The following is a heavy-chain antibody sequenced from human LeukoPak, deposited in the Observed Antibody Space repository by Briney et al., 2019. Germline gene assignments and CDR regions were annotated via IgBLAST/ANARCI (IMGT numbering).Heavy chain of an antibody. CDR2: ISYDGSNK. D-gene: IGHD4-17*01. V-gene: IGHV3-30*03. J-gene: IGHJ4*02. Sequence: GGSLRLSCAASGFTFSRNGMHWVRQAPGKGLEWVAVISYDGSNKYYADSVKGRFTISRDNSKNTLYLQMNSLKTEDTAVYYCTTDPGRRVTTVPFWGQGTLVTVSS. CDR1: GFTFSRNG. CDR3: TTDPGRRVTTVPF.